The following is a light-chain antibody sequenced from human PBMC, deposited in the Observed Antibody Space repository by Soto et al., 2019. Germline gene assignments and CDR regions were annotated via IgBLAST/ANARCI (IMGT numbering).Light chain of an antibody. CDR1: TSDVGGYNY. CDR2: DVS. CDR3: SSYTSSSTVI. Sequence: QSVLTQPASVSGSPGQSITISCTGTTSDVGGYNYVSWYQQHPGKAPKLMIFDVSTRPSGVSNRFSGSKSGNTASLYISGLQAEDEADYYCSSYTSSSTVIFGGGTKLTVL. J-gene: IGLJ2*01. V-gene: IGLV2-14*01.